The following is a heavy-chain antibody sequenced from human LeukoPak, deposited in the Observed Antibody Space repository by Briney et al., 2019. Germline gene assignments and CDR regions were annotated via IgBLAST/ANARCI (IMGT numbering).Heavy chain of an antibody. CDR3: ARDKYYYGSGSYYIYYYYYMDV. CDR1: GFTFSSYA. J-gene: IGHJ6*03. D-gene: IGHD3-10*01. Sequence: PGRSLRLSCAASGFTFSSYAMHWVRQAPGKGLEWVAVISYDGSNKYYADSVKGRFTISRDNSKNTLYLQMNSLRAEDTAVYYCARDKYYYGSGSYYIYYYYYMDVWGKGTTVTVSS. V-gene: IGHV3-30-3*01. CDR2: ISYDGSNK.